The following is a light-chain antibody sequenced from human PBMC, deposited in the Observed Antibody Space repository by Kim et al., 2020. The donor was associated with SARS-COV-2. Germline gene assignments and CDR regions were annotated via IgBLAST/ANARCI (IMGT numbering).Light chain of an antibody. CDR1: QTINTW. J-gene: IGKJ1*01. V-gene: IGKV1-5*03. Sequence: DIQLTQSPSTLSASVGDRVTITCRASQTINTWLAWYQQKPGKAPKLLIYEASSLESGVPSRFGGSGSGTEFTLTISSLQPDDFATYYCQQYTPYTWTFGQRTKVDIK. CDR2: EAS. CDR3: QQYTPYTWT.